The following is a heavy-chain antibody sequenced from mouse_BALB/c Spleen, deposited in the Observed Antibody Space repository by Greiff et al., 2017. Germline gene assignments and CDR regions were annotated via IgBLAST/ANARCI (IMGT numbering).Heavy chain of an antibody. CDR3: ARGGLAMDY. CDR2: ISDGGSYT. J-gene: IGHJ4*01. Sequence: EVKVVESGGGLVKPGGSLKLSCAASGFTFSDYYMYWVRQTPEKRLEWVATISDGGSYTYYPDSVKGRFTISRDNAKNNLYLQMSSLKSEDTAMYYCARGGLAMDYWGQGTSVTVSS. V-gene: IGHV5-4*02. CDR1: GFTFSDYY.